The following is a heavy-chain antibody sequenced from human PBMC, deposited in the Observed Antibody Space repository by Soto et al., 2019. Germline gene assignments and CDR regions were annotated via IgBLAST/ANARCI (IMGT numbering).Heavy chain of an antibody. J-gene: IGHJ4*02. D-gene: IGHD1-1*01. CDR3: ARDGGTGTSFDY. CDR2: IYYSGST. Sequence: QVQLQESGPGLVKPSQTLSLTCTVSGGSISSGGYYWSWIRQHPGKGLEWIGYIYYSGSTYYNPSHQSRVTISVDTSKNQFSLKLSSVTAADTAVYYCARDGGTGTSFDYWGQGTLVTVSS. V-gene: IGHV4-31*03. CDR1: GGSISSGGYY.